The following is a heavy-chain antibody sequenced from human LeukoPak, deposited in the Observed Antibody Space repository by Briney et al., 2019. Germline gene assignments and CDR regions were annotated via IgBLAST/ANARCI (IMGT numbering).Heavy chain of an antibody. CDR2: MSHDGTVE. Sequence: HPGGSLRLSCAASGFTFSLYAMHWVRQAPGKVMEWVAVMSHDGTVEHYADSVKGRFTISRDNSKNTLYSQMNSLRAEDKAVYYCERCGNNCYTEVWLDFWGRGSQVTVSS. J-gene: IGHJ4*02. D-gene: IGHD2-2*02. CDR1: GFTFSLYA. CDR3: ERCGNNCYTEVWLDF. V-gene: IGHV3-30*04.